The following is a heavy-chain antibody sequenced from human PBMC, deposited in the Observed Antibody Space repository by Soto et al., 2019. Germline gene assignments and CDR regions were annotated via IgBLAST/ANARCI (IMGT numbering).Heavy chain of an antibody. CDR3: ARDYLTITMVRGPDAFDI. CDR2: IKQDGSEK. V-gene: IGHV3-7*01. Sequence: GGSLRLSCAASGFTFSSYWMSWVRQAPGKGLEWVANIKQDGSEKYYVDSVKGRFTISRDNAKNSLYLQMNSLRAEDTAVYYCARDYLTITMVRGPDAFDIWGQGTMVTVSS. D-gene: IGHD3-10*01. CDR1: GFTFSSYW. J-gene: IGHJ3*02.